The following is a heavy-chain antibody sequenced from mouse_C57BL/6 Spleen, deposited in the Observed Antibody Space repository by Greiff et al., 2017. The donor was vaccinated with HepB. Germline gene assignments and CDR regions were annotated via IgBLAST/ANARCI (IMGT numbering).Heavy chain of an antibody. CDR2: ISSGSSTI. V-gene: IGHV5-17*01. D-gene: IGHD1-1*01. J-gene: IGHJ1*03. CDR1: GFTFSDYG. Sequence: EVQRVESGGGLVKPGGSLKLSCAASGFTFSDYGMHWVRQAPEKGLEWVAYISSGSSTIYYADTVKGRFTIAKDNAKKTLFLQMTSLRSEDTAMYYCARMATKGSDWDFDVWGTGTTVTVSS. CDR3: ARMATKGSDWDFDV.